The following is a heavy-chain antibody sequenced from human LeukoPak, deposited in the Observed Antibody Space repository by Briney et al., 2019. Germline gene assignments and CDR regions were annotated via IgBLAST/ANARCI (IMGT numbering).Heavy chain of an antibody. J-gene: IGHJ4*02. D-gene: IGHD5-24*01. CDR1: NGSISTTY. V-gene: IGHV4-59*01. CDR3: ARGGRWLQDLDY. Sequence: SETLSLTCSVSNGSISTTYWSWIRQPPGKGLEWIGNTHYSGNTNYNSSLKSRVTISVDTSKNQFSLKMISVTTADTAVYFCARGGRWLQDLDYWGQGTLVTVSS. CDR2: THYSGNT.